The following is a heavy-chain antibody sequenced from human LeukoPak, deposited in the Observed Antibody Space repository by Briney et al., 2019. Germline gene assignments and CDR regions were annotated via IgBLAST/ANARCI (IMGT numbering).Heavy chain of an antibody. CDR2: ISGSGAST. V-gene: IGHV3-23*01. D-gene: IGHD1-14*01. Sequence: GGSLRLSCLTSGFTLSTNAMSWVRQAPGKGLEWISGISGSGASTYYADSVKGRFTISRDNSKNTLYLQMNSLRAEDTAVYYCARDGASQVSNPPFPDYWGQGTLVTVSS. CDR3: ARDGASQVSNPPFPDY. J-gene: IGHJ4*02. CDR1: GFTLSTNA.